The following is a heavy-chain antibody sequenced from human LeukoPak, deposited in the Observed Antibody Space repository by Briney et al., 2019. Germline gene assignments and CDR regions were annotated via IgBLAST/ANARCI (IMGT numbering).Heavy chain of an antibody. J-gene: IGHJ4*02. D-gene: IGHD3-10*01. V-gene: IGHV4-31*03. CDR3: ARETVGFGELSWGAVFDY. Sequence: SETLSLTCTVSGGSISSGGYYWSWIRQHPGKGLEWIGYIYYSGSTYYNPSLKSRVTISVDTSKNQFSLKLSSVTAADTAVYYCARETVGFGELSWGAVFDYWGQGTLVTVSS. CDR1: GGSISSGGYY. CDR2: IYYSGST.